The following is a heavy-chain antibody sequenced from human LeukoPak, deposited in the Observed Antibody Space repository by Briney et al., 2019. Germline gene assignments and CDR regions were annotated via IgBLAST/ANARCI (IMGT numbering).Heavy chain of an antibody. CDR3: ARQYYDFWSGYYTGWYYFDY. D-gene: IGHD3-3*01. V-gene: IGHV1-46*01. CDR2: INPSGGST. CDR1: GYTFTSYY. Sequence: GASVKVSCKASGYTFTSYYMHWVRQTPGQGLEWMGIINPSGGSTSYAQKFQGRVTMTRDMSTSTVYMGLSSLRSEDTAVYYCARQYYDFWSGYYTGWYYFDYWGQGTLVTVSS. J-gene: IGHJ4*02.